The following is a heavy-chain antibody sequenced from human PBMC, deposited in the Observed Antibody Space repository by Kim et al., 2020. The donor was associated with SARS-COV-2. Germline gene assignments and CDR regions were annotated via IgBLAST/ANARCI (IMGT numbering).Heavy chain of an antibody. CDR1: GYTFTNYG. D-gene: IGHD3-16*02. J-gene: IGHJ3*01. Sequence: ASVKVSCRASGYTFTNYGITWVRQAPGQGLEWVGWISAYDDDTNYAQKFQGRVTMTTDTSTNTANMELRSLRSDDTAVYYCASSIMITFGGVIAPYDALDFWGQGTMVTVSS. V-gene: IGHV1-18*01. CDR3: ASSIMITFGGVIAPYDALDF. CDR2: ISAYDDDT.